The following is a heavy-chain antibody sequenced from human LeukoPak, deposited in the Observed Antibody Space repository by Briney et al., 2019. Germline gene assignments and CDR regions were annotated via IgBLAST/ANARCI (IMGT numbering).Heavy chain of an antibody. CDR3: ARDRSGYDDAFDI. CDR2: IYTGGST. CDR1: GGSISSYY. V-gene: IGHV4-4*07. Sequence: SETLSLTCTVSGGSISSYYWSWIRQSAGKGLEWIGRIYTGGSTNYNPSLKSRVTMSVDTSKNQFSLKLSSVTAADTAVYYCARDRSGYDDAFDIWGQGTMVTVSS. J-gene: IGHJ3*02. D-gene: IGHD5-12*01.